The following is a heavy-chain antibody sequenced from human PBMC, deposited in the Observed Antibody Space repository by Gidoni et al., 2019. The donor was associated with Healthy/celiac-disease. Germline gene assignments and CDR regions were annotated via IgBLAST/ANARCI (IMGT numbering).Heavy chain of an antibody. CDR2: ISGSGGST. J-gene: IGHJ4*02. CDR3: AKDFAGYDFWSGYCFDY. Sequence: EVQLLESGGGLVQPGGSLRLSCAASGFTFSRYAMSWVRQAPGKGLEWVSAISGSGGSTYYADSVKGRFTISRDNSKNTLYLQMNSLRAEDTAVYYCAKDFAGYDFWSGYCFDYWGQGTLVTVSS. CDR1: GFTFSRYA. V-gene: IGHV3-23*01. D-gene: IGHD3-3*01.